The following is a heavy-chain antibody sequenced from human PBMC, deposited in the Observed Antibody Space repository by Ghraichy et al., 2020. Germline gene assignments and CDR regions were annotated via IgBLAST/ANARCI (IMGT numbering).Heavy chain of an antibody. CDR2: ISSSSSYI. Sequence: GGSLRLSCAASGFTFSSYSMNWVRQAPGKGLEWVSSISSSSSYIYYADSVKGRFTISRDNAKNSLYLQMNSLRAEDTAVYYCAREGLHSSGLQDWGYYYYGMDVWGQGTTVTVSS. CDR3: AREGLHSSGLQDWGYYYYGMDV. CDR1: GFTFSSYS. J-gene: IGHJ6*02. V-gene: IGHV3-21*01. D-gene: IGHD6-19*01.